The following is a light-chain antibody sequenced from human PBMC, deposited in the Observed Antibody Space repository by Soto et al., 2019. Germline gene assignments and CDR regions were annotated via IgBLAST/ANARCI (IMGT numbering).Light chain of an antibody. Sequence: IEMTRSPVSVSAPVPDRVTIPGRASQSISNYLNWYQQKQGKAPKLLIYAASTLQSGVPSRFSGSGSGTDFTLTISSLQPEDSATYYCQQSYGTPIIFGQGTDWRL. CDR3: QQSYGTPII. CDR1: QSISNY. CDR2: AAS. J-gene: IGKJ5*01. V-gene: IGKV1-39*01.